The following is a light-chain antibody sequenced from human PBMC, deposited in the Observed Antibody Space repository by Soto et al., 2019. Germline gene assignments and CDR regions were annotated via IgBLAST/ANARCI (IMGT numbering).Light chain of an antibody. J-gene: IGLJ2*01. CDR2: DVS. Sequence: QSALTQPASVSGSPGQSITISCTGTSSDVGGYNYVSWYQQHPGKAHKLMIYDVSNRPSGVSNRFSGSKSGNTASLTISRLQTEDEADYYCSSYTSSSTLVFGGGTKLTVL. V-gene: IGLV2-14*01. CDR1: SSDVGGYNY. CDR3: SSYTSSSTLV.